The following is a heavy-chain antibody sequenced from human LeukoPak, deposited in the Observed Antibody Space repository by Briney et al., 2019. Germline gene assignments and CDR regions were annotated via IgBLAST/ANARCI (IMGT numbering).Heavy chain of an antibody. V-gene: IGHV4-61*02. CDR2: IYTSGST. Sequence: SQTLSLTCTVSGGSISSGSYYWSWIRQPAGKGLEWIGRIYTSGSTNYYPSLKSRVTISVDTSKNQFSLKLSSVTAADTAVYYCARDRSWGFFDYWGQGTLVTVSS. CDR3: ARDRSWGFFDY. CDR1: GGSISSGSYY. J-gene: IGHJ4*02. D-gene: IGHD7-27*01.